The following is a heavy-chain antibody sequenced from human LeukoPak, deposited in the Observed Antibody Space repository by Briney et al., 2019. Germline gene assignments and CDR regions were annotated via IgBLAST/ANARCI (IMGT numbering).Heavy chain of an antibody. D-gene: IGHD3-10*01. J-gene: IGHJ6*03. CDR3: ARHVITMVRGEKGFYYYYYYMDV. CDR1: GGSFSGYY. CDR2: INHSGST. V-gene: IGHV4-34*01. Sequence: SETLSLTCAVYGGSFSGYYWSWIRQPPGKGLEWIGEINHSGSTNYNPSLKSRVTISVDTSKNQFSLKLSSVTAADTAVYYCARHVITMVRGEKGFYYYYYYMDVWGKGTTVTISS.